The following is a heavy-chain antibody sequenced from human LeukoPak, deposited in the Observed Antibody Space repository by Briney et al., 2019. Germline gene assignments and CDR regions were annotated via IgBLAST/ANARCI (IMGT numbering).Heavy chain of an antibody. CDR2: IIPILGIA. Sequence: SVTASCKASGGTFINYAISWVRQAPGQGREGMGRIIPILGIANYAQKFQGRVTITADKSTSTAYMELSSLRSEDTAVYYCARDNSGLVMNWNDGGDHWGQGTLVTVSS. J-gene: IGHJ4*02. V-gene: IGHV1-69*04. D-gene: IGHD1-1*01. CDR1: GGTFINYA. CDR3: ARDNSGLVMNWNDGGDH.